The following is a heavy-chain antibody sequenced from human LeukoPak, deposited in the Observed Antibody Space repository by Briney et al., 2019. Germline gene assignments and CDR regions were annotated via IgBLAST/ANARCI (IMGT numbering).Heavy chain of an antibody. CDR1: GFTFSSYS. V-gene: IGHV3-21*01. Sequence: GGSLRLSCAASGFTFSSYSMNWVRQAPGKGLEWVSSISSSSSYIYYADSVKGRFTISRDNAKTSLYLQMNSLRAEDTAVYYCATGQTGTLGYWGQGTLVTVSS. D-gene: IGHD1-1*01. CDR3: ATGQTGTLGY. CDR2: ISSSSSYI. J-gene: IGHJ4*02.